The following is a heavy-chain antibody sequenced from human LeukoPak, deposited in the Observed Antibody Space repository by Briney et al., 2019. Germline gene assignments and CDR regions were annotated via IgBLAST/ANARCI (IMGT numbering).Heavy chain of an antibody. Sequence: GGSLRLSCAASGFTFSSYAMSWVRQAPGKGLEWVSAISGSGGSTYYADSVKGRFTISRDNSKNTLYLQMNSLRAEDTAVYYCAKDQSITIFGVVLLSSWGQGTLVTVSS. CDR3: AKDQSITIFGVVLLSS. J-gene: IGHJ5*02. V-gene: IGHV3-23*01. CDR2: ISGSGGST. D-gene: IGHD3-3*01. CDR1: GFTFSSYA.